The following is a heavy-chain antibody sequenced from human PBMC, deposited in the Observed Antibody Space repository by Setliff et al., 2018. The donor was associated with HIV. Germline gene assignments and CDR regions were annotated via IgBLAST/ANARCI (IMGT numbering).Heavy chain of an antibody. D-gene: IGHD1-1*01. CDR3: ARETSVTPVGLDH. Sequence: PSETLSLTCTVSGGSISNSRYYWSWIRQPPGKGLEWIGSIYYDASTIYTPSLNSRVTISIDTSKKQFSLKLNSVTAADTAVYYCARETSVTPVGLDHWGQGTLVTVSS. J-gene: IGHJ1*01. V-gene: IGHV4-39*07. CDR2: IYYDAST. CDR1: GGSISNSRYY.